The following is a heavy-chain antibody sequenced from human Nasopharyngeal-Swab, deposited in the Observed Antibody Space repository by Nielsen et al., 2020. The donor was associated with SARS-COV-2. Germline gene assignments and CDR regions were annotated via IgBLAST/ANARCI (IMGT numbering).Heavy chain of an antibody. CDR2: IYYSGDT. CDR1: GGSIIPFY. CDR3: SRGGSSSELFDY. J-gene: IGHJ4*02. Sequence: SETLYLTCTVSGGSIIPFYWSWIRQPPGKASAWVGSIYYSGDTNYNPSLKSRVTISLDRSKSEFSLNLSSVTAADTAVYYCSRGGSSSELFDYWGQGTLVTVSS. D-gene: IGHD6-6*01. V-gene: IGHV4-59*01.